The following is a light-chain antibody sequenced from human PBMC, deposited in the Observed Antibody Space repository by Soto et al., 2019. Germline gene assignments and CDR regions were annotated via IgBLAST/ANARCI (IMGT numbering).Light chain of an antibody. CDR1: QSISSW. V-gene: IGKV1-5*01. CDR3: QQYNSFPLT. CDR2: DAS. J-gene: IGKJ4*01. Sequence: DIQMTQSPSTLSASVGDRVTITCRASQSISSWLTRYQQKPGEAPKVLIYDASSLGSGVPSRFSGSGSGTKFTLTISSLQPDDFATYYCQQYNSFPLTFGGGTKVEIK.